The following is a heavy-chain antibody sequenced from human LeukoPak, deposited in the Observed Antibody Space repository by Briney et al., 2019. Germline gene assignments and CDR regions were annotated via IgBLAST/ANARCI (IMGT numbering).Heavy chain of an antibody. CDR2: IDHSDSYT. V-gene: IGHV5-10-1*01. Sequence: GESLKISCKGSGYGFTNYWISWVRQMPGKGLEWIGRIDHSDSYTNYRPSFRGHVTISADKSISTAYLQWSSLKASDTAMYYCARHGSSPGHDAFDIWGQGTMVTVSS. CDR1: GYGFTNYW. D-gene: IGHD6-6*01. J-gene: IGHJ3*02. CDR3: ARHGSSPGHDAFDI.